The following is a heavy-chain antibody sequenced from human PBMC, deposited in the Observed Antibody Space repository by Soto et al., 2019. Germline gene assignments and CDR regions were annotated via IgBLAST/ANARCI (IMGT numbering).Heavy chain of an antibody. CDR2: IYYSGST. J-gene: IGHJ4*02. D-gene: IGHD6-13*01. CDR1: GGSISSGGYY. V-gene: IGHV4-39*01. CDR3: KRHEGGAAADRPIDY. Sequence: SETLSLTCAVSGGSISSGGYYWGWIRQPPGKGLEWIGSIYYSGSTHNTPSLKSRVTMSVDTYTNQFSLKLNSVTAADTAVYYCKRHEGGAAADRPIDYWGQGTLVTVSS.